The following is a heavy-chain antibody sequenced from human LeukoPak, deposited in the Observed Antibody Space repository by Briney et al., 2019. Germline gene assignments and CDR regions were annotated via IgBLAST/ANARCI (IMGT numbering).Heavy chain of an antibody. Sequence: SETLSLTCAVSGGSISSSNWWSWVRQPPGKGLEWIGEIYHSGSTNYNPSLKSRVTISVDTSKNQFSLKLSSVTAADTAVYYCARGVMTTVIPFDYWGQGTLVTVSS. CDR3: ARGVMTTVIPFDY. CDR1: GGSISSSNW. D-gene: IGHD4-17*01. V-gene: IGHV4-4*02. CDR2: IYHSGST. J-gene: IGHJ4*02.